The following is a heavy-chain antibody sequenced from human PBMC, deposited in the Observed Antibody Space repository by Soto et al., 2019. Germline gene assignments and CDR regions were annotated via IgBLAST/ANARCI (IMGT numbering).Heavy chain of an antibody. J-gene: IGHJ5*02. D-gene: IGHD3-10*01. CDR1: GGSISSSN. CDR3: ARSVRPLSWFDP. Sequence: PSETLSLTCAVSGGSISSSNWWNWVRQTPGKGLEWVCGIGGSGTTIYCADSVKGRFTISRDNFGNTMYLQMNSVRVEDTAVYYCARSVRPLSWFDPWGQGTRVTVSS. V-gene: IGHV3-23*01. CDR2: IGGSGTTI.